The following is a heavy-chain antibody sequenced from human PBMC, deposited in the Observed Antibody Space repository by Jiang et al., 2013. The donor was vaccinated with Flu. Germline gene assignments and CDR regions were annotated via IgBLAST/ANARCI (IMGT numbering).Heavy chain of an antibody. J-gene: IGHJ5*02. CDR2: IYYSGST. Sequence: GPGLVKPSETLSLTCTVSGGSISSYYWSWIRQPPGKGLEWIGYIYYSGSTNYNPSLKSRVTISVDTSKNQFSLKLSSVTAADTAVYYCARAPFNTYDFWSGSRWFDPWGQGTLVTVSS. CDR1: GGSISSYY. V-gene: IGHV4-59*01. CDR3: ARAPFNTYDFWSGSRWFDP. D-gene: IGHD3-3*01.